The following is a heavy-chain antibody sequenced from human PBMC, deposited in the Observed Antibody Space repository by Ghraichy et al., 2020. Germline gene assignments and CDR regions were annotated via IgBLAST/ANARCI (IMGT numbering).Heavy chain of an antibody. V-gene: IGHV4-61*02. Sequence: SETLSLTCTVSGGSISSGSYYWSWIRQPAGKGLEWIGRIYTSGSTNYNPSLKSRVTISVDTSKNQFSLKLSSVTTADTAVYYCARDRGYSYGHYYYYGMDVWGQGTTVTVSS. CDR2: IYTSGST. CDR3: ARDRGYSYGHYYYYGMDV. D-gene: IGHD5-18*01. CDR1: GGSISSGSYY. J-gene: IGHJ6*02.